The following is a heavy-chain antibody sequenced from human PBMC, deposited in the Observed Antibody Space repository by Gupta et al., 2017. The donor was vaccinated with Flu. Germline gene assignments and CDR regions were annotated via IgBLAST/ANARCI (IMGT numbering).Heavy chain of an antibody. CDR2: ISWNSGSI. Sequence: EVQLVESGGGLVQPGRSLRLSCAASGFTFDDYAMHWVRQAPGKGLEWVSGISWNSGSIGYADSVKGRFTISRDNAKNSLYLQMNSLRAEDTALYYCAKDTIIAVAGLDSYFDYWGQGTLVTVSS. CDR1: GFTFDDYA. CDR3: AKDTIIAVAGLDSYFDY. V-gene: IGHV3-9*01. J-gene: IGHJ4*02. D-gene: IGHD6-19*01.